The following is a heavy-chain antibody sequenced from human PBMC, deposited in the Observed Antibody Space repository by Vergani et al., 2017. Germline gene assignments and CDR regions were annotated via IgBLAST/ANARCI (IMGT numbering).Heavy chain of an antibody. CDR1: GFTFSSYG. J-gene: IGHJ6*02. D-gene: IGHD2-2*01. V-gene: IGHV3-30*02. CDR3: AKDRQDIVVVPAAMPYYYYGMDV. CDR2: IRYDGSNK. Sequence: QVQLVESGGGVVQPGGSLRLSCAASGFTFSSYGMHWVRQAPGKGLEWVAFIRYDGSNKYYADSVKGRFTISRDNYKNTLYLQMNSLRAEDTAVYYCAKDRQDIVVVPAAMPYYYYGMDVWGQXP.